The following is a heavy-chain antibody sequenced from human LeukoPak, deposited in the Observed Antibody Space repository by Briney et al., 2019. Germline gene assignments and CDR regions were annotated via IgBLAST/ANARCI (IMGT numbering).Heavy chain of an antibody. Sequence: RPGGSLRLSCAASGFTFSSYSMNWVRQAPGKGLEWASSITSSGTYIYYADSLKGRFTISRDNAKNSLYLQMNSLRAEDTAMYYCATGEGGFDYWGQGTLVTVSS. V-gene: IGHV3-21*01. D-gene: IGHD1-26*01. J-gene: IGHJ4*02. CDR2: ITSSGTYI. CDR1: GFTFSSYS. CDR3: ATGEGGFDY.